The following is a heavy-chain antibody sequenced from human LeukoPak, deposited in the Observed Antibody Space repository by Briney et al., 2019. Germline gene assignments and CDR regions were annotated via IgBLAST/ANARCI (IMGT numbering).Heavy chain of an antibody. Sequence: GASVKVSCKASGYTFTGYYMHWVRQAPGQGPEWMGWINPNSGGTNYAQKFQGRVTMTRDTSISTAYMELSRLRSDDTAVYYCARDKGKQQLVQYYWGQGTLVTVSS. V-gene: IGHV1-2*02. CDR3: ARDKGKQQLVQYY. D-gene: IGHD6-13*01. CDR1: GYTFTGYY. CDR2: INPNSGGT. J-gene: IGHJ4*02.